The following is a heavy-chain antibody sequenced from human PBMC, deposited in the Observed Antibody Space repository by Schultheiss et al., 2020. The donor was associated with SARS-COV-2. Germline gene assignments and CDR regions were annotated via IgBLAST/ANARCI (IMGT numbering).Heavy chain of an antibody. V-gene: IGHV3-33*01. CDR2: IWYDGSNK. CDR1: GFTFSSYG. J-gene: IGHJ6*02. Sequence: GGSLRLSCAASGFTFSSYGMHWVRQAPGKGLEWVAVIWYDGSNKYYADSVKGRFTISRGNSKNTLYLQMNSLRAEDTAVYYCARDTRMTTMTTRRFALDYYYGVDVWGQWTTVTVSS. CDR3: ARDTRMTTMTTRRFALDYYYGVDV. D-gene: IGHD4-17*01.